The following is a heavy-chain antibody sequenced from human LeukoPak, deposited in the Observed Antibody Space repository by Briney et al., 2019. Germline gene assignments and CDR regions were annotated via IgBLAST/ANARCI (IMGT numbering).Heavy chain of an antibody. CDR1: GGTFSSYA. CDR2: IIPIFGTA. D-gene: IGHD3-22*01. Sequence: SVKVSCKASGGTFSSYAISWVRQAPGQGLEWMGGIIPIFGTANYAQKFQGRVTITADEPTSTAYMELSSLRSEDTAVYYCARDLDYYDSSGYTDDFDYWGQGTLVTVSS. CDR3: ARDLDYYDSSGYTDDFDY. V-gene: IGHV1-69*13. J-gene: IGHJ4*02.